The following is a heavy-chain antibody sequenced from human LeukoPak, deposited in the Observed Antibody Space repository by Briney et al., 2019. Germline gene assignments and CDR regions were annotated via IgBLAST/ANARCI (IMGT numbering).Heavy chain of an antibody. D-gene: IGHD3-10*01. Sequence: PGTSLRLSCVGSGLTFSNYDIHWVRQAPGKGLEWVAFIRYDGSNKYYADSVKGRFTISRDNSKNTLYLQMNSLRAEDTAVYYCANGYYGSGSMDYWGQGTLVTVSS. CDR2: IRYDGSNK. CDR3: ANGYYGSGSMDY. CDR1: GLTFSNYD. J-gene: IGHJ4*02. V-gene: IGHV3-30*02.